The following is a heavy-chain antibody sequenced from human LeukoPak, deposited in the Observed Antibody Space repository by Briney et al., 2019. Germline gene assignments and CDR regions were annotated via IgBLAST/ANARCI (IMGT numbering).Heavy chain of an antibody. CDR2: IYTSGST. J-gene: IGHJ5*02. CDR1: GGSISSYY. D-gene: IGHD5-18*01. V-gene: IGHV4-4*07. Sequence: SETLSLTCTVSGGSISSYYWSWIRQPAGKGLEWIGRIYTSGSTNYNPSLKSRVTMSVDTSKNQFSLKLGSVTAADTAVYYCARDKVDTAIIGFDPWGQGTLVTVSS. CDR3: ARDKVDTAIIGFDP.